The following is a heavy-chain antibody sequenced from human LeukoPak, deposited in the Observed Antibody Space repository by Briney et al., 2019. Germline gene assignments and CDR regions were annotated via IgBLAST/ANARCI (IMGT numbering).Heavy chain of an antibody. CDR3: ARSGGYSGYDSRSLYYFDY. CDR1: GYPFTNYY. D-gene: IGHD5-12*01. Sequence: ASVKVSCKASGYPFTNYYMHWVRQAPGQGLEWMGMINPSGGITDYAQRFQGRVTMTSDTSTSTVCMELSSLRSEDTAVYYCARSGGYSGYDSRSLYYFDYWGQGTLVTVSS. CDR2: INPSGGIT. J-gene: IGHJ4*02. V-gene: IGHV1-46*01.